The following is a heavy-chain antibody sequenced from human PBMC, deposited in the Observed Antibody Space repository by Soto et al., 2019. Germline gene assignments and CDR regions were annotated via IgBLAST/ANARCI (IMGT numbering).Heavy chain of an antibody. CDR1: GGSVSSGHYY. V-gene: IGHV4-61*01. CDR3: ARRLLQLERHPFDI. J-gene: IGHJ3*02. D-gene: IGHD1-1*01. CDR2: IYYNEDA. Sequence: QVQLQESGPGLVRPSETLSLTCTVSGGSVSSGHYYWSWIRQPPGKGLEWIGCIYYNEDANYNPSLKMRATLSVDTSKSQIFLKLSSVTVADTAVYYCARRLLQLERHPFDIWGQGTMVTVSS.